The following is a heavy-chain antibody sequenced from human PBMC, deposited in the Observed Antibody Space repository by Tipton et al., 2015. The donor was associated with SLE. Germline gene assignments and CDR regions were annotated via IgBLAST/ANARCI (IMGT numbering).Heavy chain of an antibody. V-gene: IGHV4-39*07. J-gene: IGHJ6*02. CDR2: INHSGST. CDR1: SGSMNNGDYY. D-gene: IGHD1-26*01. CDR3: AMTGRYSSPKAYYAMDV. Sequence: GLVKPSETVSLTCTVSSGSMNNGDYYWGWIRQPPGKGLEWIGEINHSGSTNYNPSLKSRVTISIDVSKNQISLKLSSVTAADTAVYFCAMTGRYSSPKAYYAMDVWGQGTTVTVSS.